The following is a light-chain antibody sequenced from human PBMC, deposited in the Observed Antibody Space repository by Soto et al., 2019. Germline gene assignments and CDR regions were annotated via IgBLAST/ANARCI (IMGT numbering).Light chain of an antibody. J-gene: IGLJ1*01. CDR2: GDN. Sequence: QSVLTQPPSVSGAPGQRVSISCTGSTSNIGAPYDVHWYQHLPGAAPKLLIYGDNNRPSGVPDRFSGYKSGTSASLAITRLQAEYEAEYYCQSYDISLHHYVFGTGTQVSVL. V-gene: IGLV1-40*01. CDR1: TSNIGAPYD. CDR3: QSYDISLHHYV.